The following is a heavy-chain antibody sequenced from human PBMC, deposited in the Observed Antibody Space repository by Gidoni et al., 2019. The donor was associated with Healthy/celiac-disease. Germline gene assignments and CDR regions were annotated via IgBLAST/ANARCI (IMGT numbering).Heavy chain of an antibody. V-gene: IGHV3-23*01. CDR3: AKDGLVVVAATPPSG. D-gene: IGHD2-15*01. J-gene: IGHJ4*02. CDR1: GFTFRSYA. Sequence: EVQLLESGGGLVQPGGSLRLSCAASGFTFRSYAMSWVRQAPGKGLEWVSAISCSGGSTYYADSVKGRFTISRDNSKNTLYLQMNSLRAEDTAVYYCAKDGLVVVAATPPSGWGQGTLVTVSS. CDR2: ISCSGGST.